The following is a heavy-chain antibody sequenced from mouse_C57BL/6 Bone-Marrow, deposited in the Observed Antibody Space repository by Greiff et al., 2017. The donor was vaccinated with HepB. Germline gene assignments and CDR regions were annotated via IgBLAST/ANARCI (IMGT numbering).Heavy chain of an antibody. J-gene: IGHJ2*01. CDR3: TTRGLLRFLFDY. CDR1: GFNIKDYY. Sequence: EVQLQQSGAELVRPGASVKLSCTASGFNIKDYYMHWVKQRPEQGLEWIGRIDPEDGDTEYAPKFQGKATMTADTSSNTAYLQLSSLTSEDTAVYYCTTRGLLRFLFDYWGQGTTLPVSS. CDR2: IDPEDGDT. V-gene: IGHV14-1*01. D-gene: IGHD1-1*01.